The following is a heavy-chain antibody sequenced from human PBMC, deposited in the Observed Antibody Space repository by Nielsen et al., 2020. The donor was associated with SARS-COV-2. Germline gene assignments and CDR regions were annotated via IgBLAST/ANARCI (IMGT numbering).Heavy chain of an antibody. CDR2: ITNTGAE. V-gene: IGHV3-11*04. D-gene: IGHD5-18*01. J-gene: IGHJ4*02. CDR3: AREGDVDTAMACFDY. CDR1: GFTFSDHY. Sequence: GESLKISCAASGFTFSDHYMTWIRQTPGKGLEWISYITNTGAEYYADSVKGRFTISRDNAQSSLYLLMNNLRAEDTAVYYCAREGDVDTAMACFDYWGQGTLVTVSS.